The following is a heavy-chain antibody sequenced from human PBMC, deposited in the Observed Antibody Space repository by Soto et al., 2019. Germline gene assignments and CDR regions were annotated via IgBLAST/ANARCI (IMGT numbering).Heavy chain of an antibody. Sequence: PWGSLRLSCAASRFAFITYEINCFGHSACKCREWVSYISTSGSTVYYADSVKGRFTISRDNTRNSLYLQMNSLRDEDTALYYCVRYCSTTLCNGVATRTFDYWGQGTLVTVSS. CDR1: RFAFITYE. CDR3: VRYCSTTLCNGVATRTFDY. CDR2: ISTSGSTV. D-gene: IGHD2-2*01. V-gene: IGHV3-48*03. J-gene: IGHJ4*02.